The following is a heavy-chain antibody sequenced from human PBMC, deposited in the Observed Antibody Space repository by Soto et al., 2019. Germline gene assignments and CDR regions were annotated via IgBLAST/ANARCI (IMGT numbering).Heavy chain of an antibody. V-gene: IGHV3-23*01. CDR1: GFTFSSYA. CDR2: IRGSGGST. Sequence: TGGSLRLSCAASGFTFSSYAMSWVRQAPGKGLEWVSAIRGSGGSTYYADSVKGRFTISRDNSKNTLYLQMNSLRAEDTAVYYCAKAHLPRETYYYGMDVWGQGTTVTVSS. J-gene: IGHJ6*02. CDR3: AKAHLPRETYYYGMDV.